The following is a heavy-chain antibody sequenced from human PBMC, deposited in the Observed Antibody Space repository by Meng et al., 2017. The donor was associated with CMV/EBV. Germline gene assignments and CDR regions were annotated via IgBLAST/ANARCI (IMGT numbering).Heavy chain of an antibody. CDR2: ISGSGGST. CDR3: AKSYSSSSSPH. J-gene: IGHJ4*02. V-gene: IGHV3-23*01. CDR1: GFTFSSYA. Sequence: GESLKISCAASGFTFSSYAMSWVRQAPGKGLEWVSAISGSGGSTYYADSVKGRFTISRDNSKNTLHLQMNSLRAEDTAVYYCAKSYSSSSSPHWGQGTLVTVSS. D-gene: IGHD6-6*01.